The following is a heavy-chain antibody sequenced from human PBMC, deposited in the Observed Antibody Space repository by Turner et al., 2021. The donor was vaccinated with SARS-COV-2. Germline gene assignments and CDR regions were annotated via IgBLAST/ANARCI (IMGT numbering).Heavy chain of an antibody. CDR1: GFTFSRYS. Sequence: EVQLVESGGGLVKPGGSLILSCAASGFTFSRYSMNWVRQAPGKGLEWVSSITGSSGYIYYADSVKGRFTISRDNAKTSLYLQMNSLRAEDTAVYYCARVFPTDSSVWYRYYYYYGMDVWGQGTTVTVSS. J-gene: IGHJ6*02. CDR2: ITGSSGYI. V-gene: IGHV3-21*01. D-gene: IGHD6-19*01. CDR3: ARVFPTDSSVWYRYYYYYGMDV.